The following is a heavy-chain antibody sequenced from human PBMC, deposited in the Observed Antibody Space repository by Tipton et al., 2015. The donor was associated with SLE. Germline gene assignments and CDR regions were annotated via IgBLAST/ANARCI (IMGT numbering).Heavy chain of an antibody. CDR3: ARGLYDFWSGYYNWFDP. J-gene: IGHJ5*02. CDR1: GGSISSGGYS. Sequence: TLSLTCAVSGGSISSGGYSWSWIRQPPGKGLGWIGYIYHSGSTYYNPSLKSRVTISVDTSKNQFSLKLSSVTAADTAVYYCARGLYDFWSGYYNWFDPWGQGTLVTVSS. V-gene: IGHV4-30-2*01. D-gene: IGHD3-3*01. CDR2: IYHSGST.